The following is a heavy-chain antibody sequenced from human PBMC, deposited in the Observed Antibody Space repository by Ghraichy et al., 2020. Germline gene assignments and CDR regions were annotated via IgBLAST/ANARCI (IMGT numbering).Heavy chain of an antibody. J-gene: IGHJ4*02. D-gene: IGHD6-25*01. V-gene: IGHV3-23*01. CDR1: GFTFSNYA. CDR3: ARLADASGWPYYFDF. Sequence: GESLNISCAASGFTFSNYAMIWVRRAPGKGLEWVSGISASGGRTFYADSEEGRFTISRDNPKNTLYLLMNSLRGDDTAVYYCARLADASGWPYYFDFWGQLTLVTVS. CDR2: ISASGGRT.